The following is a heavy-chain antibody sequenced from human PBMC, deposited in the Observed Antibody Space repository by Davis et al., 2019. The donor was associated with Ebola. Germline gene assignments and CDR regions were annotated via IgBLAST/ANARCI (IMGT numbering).Heavy chain of an antibody. V-gene: IGHV5-51*01. CDR2: IYPDDSDT. J-gene: IGHJ3*01. Sequence: PGGSLRLSCKGSGYSFTSYWIGWVRQMPGKGLEWMGIIYPDDSDTRFSPSLQGQVNMSVAKSINTAYLQWSSLKVSDTAIYFCGRGFGYSSYPRRAFDVWGQGTLVTVSS. D-gene: IGHD5-18*01. CDR3: GRGFGYSSYPRRAFDV. CDR1: GYSFTSYW.